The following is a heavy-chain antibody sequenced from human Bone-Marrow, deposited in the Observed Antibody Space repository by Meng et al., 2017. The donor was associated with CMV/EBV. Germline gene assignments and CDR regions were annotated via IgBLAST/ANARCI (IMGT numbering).Heavy chain of an antibody. V-gene: IGHV1-69*05. CDR1: GGTFSSYA. CDR3: ARALRYWVVNWFDP. J-gene: IGHJ5*02. Sequence: SVKVSCKASGGTFSSYAISWVRQAPGQGLEWMGGIIPIFGTANYAQKFQGRVTITTDESTSTAYMELSSVTAADTAVYYCARALRYWVVNWFDPWGQGPLVTVSS. D-gene: IGHD2-15*01. CDR2: IIPIFGTA.